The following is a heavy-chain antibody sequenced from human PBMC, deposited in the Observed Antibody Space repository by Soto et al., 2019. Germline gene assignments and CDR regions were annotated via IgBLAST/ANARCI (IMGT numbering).Heavy chain of an antibody. Sequence: SETLSLTCAVSGGSISSGGYSWSWIRQPPGKGLEWIGYIYHSGSTYYNPSLKSRVTISVDRSKNQFSLKLSSVTAADTAVYYCARRVLWFGELLAWFDPWGQGTLVTVSS. CDR2: IYHSGST. V-gene: IGHV4-30-2*01. CDR1: GGSISSGGYS. CDR3: ARRVLWFGELLAWFDP. D-gene: IGHD3-10*01. J-gene: IGHJ5*02.